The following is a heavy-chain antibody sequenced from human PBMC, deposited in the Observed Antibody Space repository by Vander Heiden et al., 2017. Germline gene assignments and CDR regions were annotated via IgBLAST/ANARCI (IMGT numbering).Heavy chain of an antibody. CDR3: ARDAGIVVVPAAMGR. J-gene: IGHJ4*02. CDR2: ISSSSSYI. Sequence: EVQLVESGGGLVKPGGSLRLSCAASGFTFSSYSMNWVRQAPGKGLEWVSSISSSSSYIYYADSVKGRFTISRDNAKNSLYLQMNSLRAEDTAVYYCARDAGIVVVPAAMGRWGQGTLVTVSS. CDR1: GFTFSSYS. D-gene: IGHD2-2*01. V-gene: IGHV3-21*01.